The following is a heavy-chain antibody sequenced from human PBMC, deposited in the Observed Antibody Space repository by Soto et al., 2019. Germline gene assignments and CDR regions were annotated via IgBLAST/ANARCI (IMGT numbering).Heavy chain of an antibody. Sequence: GGSLRLSCAASGFTFSSYWMHWVRQAPGKGLVWVSRINSDGSSTSYADSVKGRFTISRDNAKNTLYLQMNSLRAEDTAVYYCARDHGGYDSLTGYSVYGHMDVWGKGTTVTVSS. CDR3: ARDHGGYDSLTGYSVYGHMDV. CDR1: GFTFSSYW. J-gene: IGHJ6*03. CDR2: INSDGSST. D-gene: IGHD3-9*01. V-gene: IGHV3-74*01.